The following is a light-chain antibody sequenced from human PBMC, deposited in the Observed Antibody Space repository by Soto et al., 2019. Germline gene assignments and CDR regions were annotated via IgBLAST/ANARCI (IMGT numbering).Light chain of an antibody. CDR2: DVS. Sequence: DIQMTQSPSSLSASVGDRVTITCQASQDISNYLNWYQQKPGKAPKLLIYDVSNLETGVPPRFSGSGSGTDFTFTISSLQPEDIATYYCQQYDKLPFTFGPGTKVDIK. CDR3: QQYDKLPFT. V-gene: IGKV1-33*01. CDR1: QDISNY. J-gene: IGKJ3*01.